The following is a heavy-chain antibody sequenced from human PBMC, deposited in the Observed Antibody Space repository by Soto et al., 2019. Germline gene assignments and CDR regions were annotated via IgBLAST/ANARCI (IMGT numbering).Heavy chain of an antibody. J-gene: IGHJ4*02. CDR3: VKDGSLEVPDVPLEEYYFDH. Sequence: LRLSCAASGFTFSGYGMHWVRQAPGKGLEWVAVISYHGRNKYYVDSVKGRFTISRDDSKNTLYLQMDSVRAEDTAVYYCVKDGSLEVPDVPLEEYYFDHWGQGTLVTVSS. CDR2: ISYHGRNK. V-gene: IGHV3-30*18. CDR1: GFTFSGYG. D-gene: IGHD3-3*01.